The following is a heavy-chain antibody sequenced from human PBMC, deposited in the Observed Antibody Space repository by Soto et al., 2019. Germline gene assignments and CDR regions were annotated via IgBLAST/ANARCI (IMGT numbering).Heavy chain of an antibody. CDR3: ARASIVMSRYYPPSMDV. Sequence: SETLSLACTVSGGSIGRHYWRWVRQPPGKVLECIGSLTCSGSTNYNPSLKSRVTISSDTSKNQFSLKLSSVTAADTAGYYCARASIVMSRYYPPSMDVWGQGTMVTVSS. V-gene: IGHV4-59*11. J-gene: IGHJ6*02. CDR1: GGSIGRHY. CDR2: LTCSGST. D-gene: IGHD1-26*01.